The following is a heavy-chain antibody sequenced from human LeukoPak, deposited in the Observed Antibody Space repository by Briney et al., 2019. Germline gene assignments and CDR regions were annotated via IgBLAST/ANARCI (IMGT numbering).Heavy chain of an antibody. D-gene: IGHD3-10*01. CDR3: ARVRTTGSYYGMDV. J-gene: IGHJ6*02. CDR1: GFTFSSYA. Sequence: PGGSLRLSCAASGFTFSSYAMSWVRQAPGKGLEWVSAISGSGGSTYYADSVKGRFTISRDNAQNSLNLQMNSLRPEDTAMYYCARVRTTGSYYGMDVWGQGTTVTVSS. V-gene: IGHV3-23*01. CDR2: ISGSGGST.